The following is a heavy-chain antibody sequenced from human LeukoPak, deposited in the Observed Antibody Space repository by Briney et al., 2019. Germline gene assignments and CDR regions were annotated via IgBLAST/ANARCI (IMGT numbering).Heavy chain of an antibody. Sequence: GGSLRLSCAASGFTFDDYAMHWVRQAPGKGLEWVSGISWNSGSIGYADSVKGRFTISRDNAKNSLYLQMNSLRAEDTAVYYCARDQGVYCSSTSCYSSGTDAFDIWGQGTMVTVSS. CDR1: GFTFDDYA. CDR3: ARDQGVYCSSTSCYSSGTDAFDI. V-gene: IGHV3-9*01. CDR2: ISWNSGSI. D-gene: IGHD2-2*02. J-gene: IGHJ3*02.